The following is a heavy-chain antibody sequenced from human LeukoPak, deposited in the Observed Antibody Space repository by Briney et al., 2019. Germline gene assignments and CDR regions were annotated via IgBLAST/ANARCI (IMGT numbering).Heavy chain of an antibody. CDR3: AKEWDIVVVPAYNWFDP. V-gene: IGHV3-23*01. D-gene: IGHD2-2*01. CDR2: ISGSGGST. J-gene: IGHJ5*02. CDR1: GFTFDDYA. Sequence: GGSLRLSCAASGFTFDDYAMHWVRQAPGKGLEWVSAISGSGGSTYYADSVKGRFTISRDNSKNTLYLQMNSLRAEDTAVYYCAKEWDIVVVPAYNWFDPWGQGTLVTVSS.